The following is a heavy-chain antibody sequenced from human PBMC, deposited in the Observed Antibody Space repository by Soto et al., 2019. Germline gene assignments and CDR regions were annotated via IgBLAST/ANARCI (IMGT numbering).Heavy chain of an antibody. CDR2: IYYSGST. CDR3: ARDKRLVVVPAAMHRMAFDI. J-gene: IGHJ3*02. D-gene: IGHD2-2*01. V-gene: IGHV4-30-4*01. CDR1: GGSLSSGDYY. Sequence: PSETLSLTCTVSGGSLSSGDYYWSWIRQPPGKGLGWIGYIYYSGSTYYNPSLKSRVTISVDTSKNQFTLKLSSVTAADTAVYYCARDKRLVVVPAAMHRMAFDIWGQGTMVTVSS.